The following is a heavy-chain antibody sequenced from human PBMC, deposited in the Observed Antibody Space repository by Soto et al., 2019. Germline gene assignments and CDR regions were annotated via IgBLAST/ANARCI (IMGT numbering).Heavy chain of an antibody. J-gene: IGHJ4*02. CDR1: GFTFSSYS. CDR3: AKDYQAPDY. CDR2: ISSSSSTI. Sequence: GVLRLSCAASGFTFSSYSMNWVRQAPGKGLEWVSYISSSSSTIYYADSVKGRFTISRDNSKNTLYLQMSSLRAEDTAVYYCAKDYQAPDYWGQGTLVTVFS. D-gene: IGHD3-16*02. V-gene: IGHV3-48*01.